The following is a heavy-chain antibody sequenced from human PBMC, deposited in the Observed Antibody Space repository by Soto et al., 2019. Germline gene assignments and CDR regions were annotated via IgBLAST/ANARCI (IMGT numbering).Heavy chain of an antibody. CDR1: GFSFSSYA. Sequence: EVQLLESGGGLVQPGGSLRLSCAASGFSFSSYAMNWVRQAPGKGLEWVSVISGSGDSTSYADSVKGRFTISRDNSKNTLYLQMISLRAEDTAVYYCARRSSGWYFDYWGQGTLVIVSS. CDR3: ARRSSGWYFDY. J-gene: IGHJ4*02. V-gene: IGHV3-23*01. D-gene: IGHD6-19*01. CDR2: ISGSGDST.